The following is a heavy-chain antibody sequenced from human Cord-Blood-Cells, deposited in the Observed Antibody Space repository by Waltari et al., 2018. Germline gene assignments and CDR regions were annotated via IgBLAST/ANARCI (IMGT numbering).Heavy chain of an antibody. J-gene: IGHJ4*02. CDR1: GGSFSGYY. D-gene: IGHD3-16*01. CDR2: INHSGST. Sequence: QVQLQQWGAGLLKPSETLSLTCAVYGGSFSGYYWSWIRQPPGKGLEWIGEINHSGSTNYNPSLKSRVTISVDTSKHQFSLKLSSVTAADTAVYYCARGARGTLDYWGQGTLVTVSS. CDR3: ARGARGTLDY. V-gene: IGHV4-34*01.